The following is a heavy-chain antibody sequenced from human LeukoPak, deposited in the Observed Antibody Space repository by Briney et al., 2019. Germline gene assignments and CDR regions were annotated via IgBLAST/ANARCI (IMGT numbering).Heavy chain of an antibody. Sequence: GGSLRLSCAASGFTFSSYSMNWVRQAPGKGLEWVSSISSSSSYIYYADSVKGRFTISRDNAKNSLYLQMNSLRAEDTAVYYCARRAGAYSHPYDYWGKGTTVTVSS. CDR2: ISSSSSYI. CDR1: GFTFSSYS. J-gene: IGHJ6*04. V-gene: IGHV3-21*01. CDR3: ARRAGAYSHPYDY. D-gene: IGHD4/OR15-4a*01.